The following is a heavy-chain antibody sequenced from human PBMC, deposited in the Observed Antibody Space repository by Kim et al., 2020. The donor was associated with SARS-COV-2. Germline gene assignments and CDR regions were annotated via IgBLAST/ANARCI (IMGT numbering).Heavy chain of an antibody. CDR1: GASISTFY. J-gene: IGHJ3*02. D-gene: IGHD2-2*02. Sequence: SETLSLTCTVSGASISTFYWNWIRQPAQKGLEWVGRVYVSGGTDYNPSLKRRVAMSVDTSKNQFSLRLSSVTAADTAVYYCARGGGGVNPYPNAFDIWGQGTMVTISS. V-gene: IGHV4-4*07. CDR2: VYVSGGT. CDR3: ARGGGGVNPYPNAFDI.